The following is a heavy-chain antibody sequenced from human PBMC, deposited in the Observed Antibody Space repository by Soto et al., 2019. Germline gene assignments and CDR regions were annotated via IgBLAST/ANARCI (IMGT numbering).Heavy chain of an antibody. J-gene: IGHJ6*02. V-gene: IGHV3-21*01. CDR3: ARPANKIYAPHGLDV. Sequence: XGSLSLSFAVSGFPVDSYRMSWVRQAPGQGLEWLASLSSGSFYIFHADSIRGRFTISRDNAKNLLFLQMNSLTIEDTATYYCARPANKIYAPHGLDVWGQGTAVTVSS. D-gene: IGHD3-16*01. CDR1: GFPVDSYR. CDR2: LSSGSFYI.